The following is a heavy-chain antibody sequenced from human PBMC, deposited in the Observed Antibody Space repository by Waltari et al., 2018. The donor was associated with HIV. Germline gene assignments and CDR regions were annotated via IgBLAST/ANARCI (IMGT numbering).Heavy chain of an antibody. V-gene: IGHV1-8*01. CDR3: ARAVTIFGVVPYQYYYYYGMDV. D-gene: IGHD3-3*01. CDR2: MNPNSGNT. Sequence: QVQLVQSGAEVKKPGASVKVSCKASGYTFTSYDINWVRQATGQGLAGMVWMNPNSGNTGYAQKFQGRVTMTRNTSISTAYMELSSLRSEDTAVYYCARAVTIFGVVPYQYYYYYGMDVWGQGTTVTVSS. J-gene: IGHJ6*02. CDR1: GYTFTSYD.